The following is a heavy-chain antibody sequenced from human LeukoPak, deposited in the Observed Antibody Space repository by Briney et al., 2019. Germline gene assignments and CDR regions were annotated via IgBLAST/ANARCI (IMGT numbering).Heavy chain of an antibody. CDR2: INPNSGGT. D-gene: IGHD5-18*01. J-gene: IGHJ6*02. V-gene: IGHV1-2*06. Sequence: ASVTVSCTASGYTFTVYYMHWVRQAPGQGLEWMGRINPNSGGTNYAQKFQGRVTMTRDTSISTAYMELSRLRSDDTAVYYCARVWLASAYGMDVWGQGTTVTVSS. CDR1: GYTFTVYY. CDR3: ARVWLASAYGMDV.